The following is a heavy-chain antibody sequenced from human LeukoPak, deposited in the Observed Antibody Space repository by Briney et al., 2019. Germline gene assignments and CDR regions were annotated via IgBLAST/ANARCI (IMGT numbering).Heavy chain of an antibody. J-gene: IGHJ4*02. CDR2: ISYDGSNK. CDR3: ARDGGGSRFDY. V-gene: IGHV3-30-3*01. D-gene: IGHD1-26*01. CDR1: GFTFSSYA. Sequence: GRSLRLSCAASGFTFSSYAMHWVRRAPGKGLEWVAVISYDGSNKYYADSVKGRFTISRDNSKNTLYLQMNSLRAEDTAVYYCARDGGGSRFDYWGQGTLVTVSS.